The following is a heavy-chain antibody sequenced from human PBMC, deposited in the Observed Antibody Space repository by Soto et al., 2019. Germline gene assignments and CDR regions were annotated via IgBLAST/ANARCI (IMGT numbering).Heavy chain of an antibody. D-gene: IGHD6-25*01. CDR2: IYYDGST. CDR1: GGSISTYY. CDR3: ARDQLSSGLYVWFDP. J-gene: IGHJ5*02. Sequence: HVQLQESGPGLVKPSETLSLTCTVSGGSISTYYWSWIRQPPGKGLEWIGYIYYDGSTSYNPSLRSRVTLXXDXPXXQFSLILSSVTSADTAVYYCARDQLSSGLYVWFDPWGQGTLVTVSS. V-gene: IGHV4-59*01.